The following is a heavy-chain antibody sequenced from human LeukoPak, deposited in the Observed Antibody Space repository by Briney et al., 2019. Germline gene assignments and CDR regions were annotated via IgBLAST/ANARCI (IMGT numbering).Heavy chain of an antibody. CDR2: IKQDGSEK. CDR1: GFTFSSDW. J-gene: IGHJ6*03. Sequence: GGSLRLSCAASGFTFSSDWMSWVRQAPGKGLEWVANIKQDGSEKYYVDSVKGRFTISRDNAKNSLYLQMNSLRAEDTAVYYCAKDPTPLRNYYMDVWGKGTTVTVSS. D-gene: IGHD4-17*01. V-gene: IGHV3-7*03. CDR3: AKDPTPLRNYYMDV.